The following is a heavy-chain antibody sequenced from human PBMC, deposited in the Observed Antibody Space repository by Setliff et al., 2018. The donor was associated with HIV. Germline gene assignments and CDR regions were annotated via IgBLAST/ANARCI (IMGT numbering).Heavy chain of an antibody. J-gene: IGHJ3*02. Sequence: SETLSLTCTVSGDSISSSSSYWAWIRQPPGKGLEWIGNIFYRGSTYYNPSLKSRVTVSVDTSKDQFSLRLSSVTVADTAVYYCASGQWLEHAFDIWGQGTVVTVSS. CDR1: GDSISSSSSY. CDR2: IFYRGST. CDR3: ASGQWLEHAFDI. V-gene: IGHV4-39*01. D-gene: IGHD6-19*01.